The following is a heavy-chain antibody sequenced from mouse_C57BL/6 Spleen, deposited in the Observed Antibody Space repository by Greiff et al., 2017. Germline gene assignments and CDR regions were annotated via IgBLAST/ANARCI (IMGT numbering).Heavy chain of an antibody. D-gene: IGHD2-10*01. V-gene: IGHV1-69*01. J-gene: IGHJ2*01. CDR2: IDPSDSYT. Sequence: QVQLQQPGAELVMPGASVKLSCKASGYTFTSYWMHWVKQRPGQGLEWIGEIDPSDSYTNYNQKFKGKSTLTVDKSSSTAYMQLSSLTSEDSAVYYCARTPPYYGNYWGFYYFDYWGQGTTLTVSS. CDR1: GYTFTSYW. CDR3: ARTPPYYGNYWGFYYFDY.